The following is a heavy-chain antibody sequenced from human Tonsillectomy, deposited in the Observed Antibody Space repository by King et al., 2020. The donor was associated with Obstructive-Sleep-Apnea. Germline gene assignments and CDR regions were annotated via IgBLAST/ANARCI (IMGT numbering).Heavy chain of an antibody. CDR1: GFTFSSYS. CDR3: ARGPWELLTPFDY. V-gene: IGHV3-21*01. J-gene: IGHJ4*02. D-gene: IGHD1-26*01. CDR2: ISSSSSYI. Sequence: VQLVESGGGLVKPGGSLRLSCAASGFTFSSYSMNWVRQAPGKGLEWVSSISSSSSYIYYADSVKGRFTISRDNAKNSLYLQMNSLRAEDTAVYYCARGPWELLTPFDYWGQGTLVTVSS.